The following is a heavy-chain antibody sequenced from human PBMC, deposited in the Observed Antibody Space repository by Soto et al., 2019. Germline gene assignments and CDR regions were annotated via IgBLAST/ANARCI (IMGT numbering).Heavy chain of an antibody. D-gene: IGHD2-15*01. Sequence: SVKVSYKPSVCTFTHYSIICVRQAPAKGLEWRGGIIAIFGTANYAQKFQGRVTITADESTSTAYMELSSLRSEDTAVYYCARVGPRVVAAIDAFDIWGQGTMVTVS. CDR3: ARVGPRVVAAIDAFDI. CDR1: VCTFTHYS. V-gene: IGHV1-69*13. J-gene: IGHJ3*02. CDR2: IIAIFGTA.